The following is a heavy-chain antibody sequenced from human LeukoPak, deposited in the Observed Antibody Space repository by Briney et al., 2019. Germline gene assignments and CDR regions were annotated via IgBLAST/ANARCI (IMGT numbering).Heavy chain of an antibody. CDR1: GYSSSSGYY. J-gene: IGHJ4*02. V-gene: IGHV4-38-2*01. Sequence: PSETLSLTCAVSGYSSSSGYYWGWIRQPPGKGLEWIANIYHSGSTYYNPSLKSRVTISVDTSKNQFSLKLSSVTAADTAVYYCARLTYSSSILDYWGQGTLVTVSS. D-gene: IGHD6-6*01. CDR3: ARLTYSSSILDY. CDR2: IYHSGST.